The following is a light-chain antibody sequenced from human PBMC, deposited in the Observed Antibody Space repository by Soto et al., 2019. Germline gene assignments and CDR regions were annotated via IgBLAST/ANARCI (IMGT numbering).Light chain of an antibody. CDR3: QQYGSSPPLS. J-gene: IGKJ4*01. CDR2: GAS. CDR1: QSVTSSY. V-gene: IGKV3-20*01. Sequence: EIVLTQSPGTLSLSPGERATLSCRASQSVTSSYLAWYQQNPGQAPRLLIYGASSRATGIPDRFSGSGSGTDFTLTISRLEPEDFAVYYCQQYGSSPPLSFGGGTKVDSK.